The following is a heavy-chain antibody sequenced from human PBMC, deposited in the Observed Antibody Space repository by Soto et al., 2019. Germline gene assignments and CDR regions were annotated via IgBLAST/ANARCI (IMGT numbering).Heavy chain of an antibody. V-gene: IGHV4-59*01. CDR1: GGSISSYY. D-gene: IGHD3-16*01. CDR3: ARVYDYIWGSSSDAFDI. Sequence: SETLSLTCTVSGGSISSYYWSWIRQPPGKGLEWIGYIYYSGSTNYNPSLKSRVTISVDTSKNQFSLKLSSVTAADTAVYYCARVYDYIWGSSSDAFDIWGQGTMVTVSS. CDR2: IYYSGST. J-gene: IGHJ3*02.